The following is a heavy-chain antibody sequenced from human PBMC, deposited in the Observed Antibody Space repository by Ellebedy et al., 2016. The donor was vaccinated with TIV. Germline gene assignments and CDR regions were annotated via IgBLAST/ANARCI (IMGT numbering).Heavy chain of an antibody. V-gene: IGHV1-69*04. CDR2: IIPILGIA. CDR3: ARGRYGCSGGSCYSHYYYYGMDV. Sequence: AASVKVSCKASGGTFSSYAISWVRQAPGQGLEWMGRIIPILGIANYAQKFQGRVTITADKSTSTAYMELSSLRSEDTAVYYCARGRYGCSGGSCYSHYYYYGMDVWGQGTTVTVSS. D-gene: IGHD2-15*01. J-gene: IGHJ6*02. CDR1: GGTFSSYA.